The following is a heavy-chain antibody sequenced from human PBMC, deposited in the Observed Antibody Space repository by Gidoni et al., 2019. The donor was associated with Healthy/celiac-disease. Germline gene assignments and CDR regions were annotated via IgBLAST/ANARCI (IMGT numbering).Heavy chain of an antibody. Sequence: QVQLQESGPGLVKPSQTLSLTCTVSGGSISSGSYYWSWIRQPAGKGLEWIGRIYTSGSTNYNPSLKSRVTISVDTSKNQFSLKLSSVTAADTAVYYCARDRVRGYYYYMDVWGKGTTVTVSS. CDR2: IYTSGST. CDR3: ARDRVRGYYYYMDV. V-gene: IGHV4-61*02. J-gene: IGHJ6*03. D-gene: IGHD3-10*02. CDR1: GGSISSGSYY.